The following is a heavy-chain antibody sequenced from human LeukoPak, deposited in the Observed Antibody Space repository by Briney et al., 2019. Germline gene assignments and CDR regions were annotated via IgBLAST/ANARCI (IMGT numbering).Heavy chain of an antibody. J-gene: IGHJ4*02. CDR2: IQYDGSYK. D-gene: IGHD2-2*02. CDR1: GFSFSFFG. V-gene: IGHV3-30*02. CDR3: AKTSDQLLYSKLDF. Sequence: PGESLRLSCGTSGFSFSFFGRHWVRQAPGKGLEWVAFIQYDGSYKFYADSVQGRFSIYRDNSKNTLFLHMNSLATEDTAVYYCAKTSDQLLYSKLDFWGQGTLVTVSS.